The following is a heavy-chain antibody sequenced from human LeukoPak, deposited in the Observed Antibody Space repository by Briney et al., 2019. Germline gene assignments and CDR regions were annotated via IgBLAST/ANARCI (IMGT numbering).Heavy chain of an antibody. J-gene: IGHJ6*02. D-gene: IGHD2-15*01. V-gene: IGHV1-18*01. Sequence: ASVKVSCKASGYTFTSYGIGWVRQAPGQGLEWMGWISAYNGNTNYAQKLQGRVTMTTDTSTTTAYMELRSLRSDDTAVYYCARGDDYCSGGSCLYYYGMDVWGQGTMVTVSS. CDR3: ARGDDYCSGGSCLYYYGMDV. CDR1: GYTFTSYG. CDR2: ISAYNGNT.